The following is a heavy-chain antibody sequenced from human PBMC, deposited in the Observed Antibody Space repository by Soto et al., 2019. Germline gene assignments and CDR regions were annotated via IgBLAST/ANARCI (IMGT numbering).Heavy chain of an antibody. V-gene: IGHV1-18*01. CDR2: ISTYTGNT. CDR1: GYTFDSYG. Sequence: QVQLVQSGPELKKPGAAVRVSCKASGYTFDSYGLSWVRQAPGPGREWMGWISTYTGNTDSPQRFQGRVTMDTDTSTSTAYLDVRSLTSDDTAVYYCVRDVSVSSGSFGGYWGQGTLVTVSS. J-gene: IGHJ4*02. D-gene: IGHD3-10*01. CDR3: VRDVSVSSGSFGGY.